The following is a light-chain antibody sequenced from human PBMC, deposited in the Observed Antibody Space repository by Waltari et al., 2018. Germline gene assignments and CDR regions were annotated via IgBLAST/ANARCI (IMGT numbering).Light chain of an antibody. CDR3: HLYGSART. CDR2: GVS. J-gene: IGKJ4*01. Sequence: SCMAIKIVGNNYLAWYQQQPGQAPRLLIYGVSSRATGIPDRFSGSGSGTDFTLTISRLEPEDSAVYFCHLYGSARTFGGGTKVEIK. V-gene: IGKV3-20*01. CDR1: KIVGNNY.